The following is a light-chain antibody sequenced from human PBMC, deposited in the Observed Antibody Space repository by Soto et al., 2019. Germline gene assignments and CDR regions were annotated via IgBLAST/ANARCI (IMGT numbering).Light chain of an antibody. Sequence: QSVLTQPASVSGSPGQSITISCTGTSSDIGDYDYVSWYQQHPGKAPKLIIYEVSNRPSGASNRFSGSRSGNTASLTISGLQAEDEADYYCSSFTRSSTLLFGGGTQLTVL. CDR3: SSFTRSSTLL. J-gene: IGLJ3*02. CDR1: SSDIGDYDY. V-gene: IGLV2-14*01. CDR2: EVS.